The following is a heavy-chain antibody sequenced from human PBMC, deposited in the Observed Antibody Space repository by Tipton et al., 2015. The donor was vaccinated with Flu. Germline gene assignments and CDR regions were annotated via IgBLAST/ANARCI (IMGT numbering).Heavy chain of an antibody. CDR1: GGSIRSYY. CDR3: AREMYGSGSWGGYYYYGMDV. Sequence: TLSLTCTVSGGSIRSYYWSWIRQPAGKGLEWIGRMYTSGSTNDNPSLKSRVTMSLDTSKNQFSLKLTSVTAADTAVYYCAREMYGSGSWGGYYYYGMDVWGPGTAVTVSS. V-gene: IGHV4-4*07. CDR2: MYTSGST. D-gene: IGHD3-10*01. J-gene: IGHJ6*02.